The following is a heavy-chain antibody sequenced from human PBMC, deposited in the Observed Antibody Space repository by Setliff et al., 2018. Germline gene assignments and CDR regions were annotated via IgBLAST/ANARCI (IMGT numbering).Heavy chain of an antibody. D-gene: IGHD3-3*01. CDR2: INHSGST. CDR3: VKNPLTMPRGFFEY. CDR1: GASFSDYY. V-gene: IGHV4-34*10. J-gene: IGHJ4*02. Sequence: SETLSLTCPVYGASFSDYYWGWIRQPPGKGLEWIAEINHSGSTNYNPSLKSRVTMSLDSSKNQFSLNLNSVTAADTAVYYCVKNPLTMPRGFFEYWGRGTLVTVSS.